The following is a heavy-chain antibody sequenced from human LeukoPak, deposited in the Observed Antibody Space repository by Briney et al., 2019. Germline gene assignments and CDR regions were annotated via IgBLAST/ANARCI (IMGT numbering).Heavy chain of an antibody. CDR2: IYWNDDK. CDR3: AHRLPEGNYDILTGYYKYYFDY. D-gene: IGHD3-9*01. Sequence: SGPTLVKPPQTLTLTCTFSGFSLSTRGVGVGWIRQPPGKALEWLALIYWNDDKRYSPSLKSRLTITKDTSKNQVVLTMTNMDPVDTATYYCAHRLPEGNYDILTGYYKYYFDYWGQGTLVTVSS. V-gene: IGHV2-5*01. CDR1: GFSLSTRGVG. J-gene: IGHJ4*02.